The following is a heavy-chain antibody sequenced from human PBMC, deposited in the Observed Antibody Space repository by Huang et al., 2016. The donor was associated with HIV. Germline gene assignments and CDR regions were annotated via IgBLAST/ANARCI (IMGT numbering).Heavy chain of an antibody. CDR3: TRGDYYDSSGYHPGYFDN. Sequence: VQLLESGGGVVQPGGSLRLSCATSGFILSNYGMHWVRQVPGKGLEWVTFIQNDGNKKYYADSVKGRFTVGRDNSKNMVFVQMNSLRPDDTAIYYCTRGDYYDSSGYHPGYFDNWGRGALVTVSS. CDR1: GFILSNYG. CDR2: IQNDGNKK. D-gene: IGHD3-22*01. J-gene: IGHJ4*02. V-gene: IGHV3-30*02.